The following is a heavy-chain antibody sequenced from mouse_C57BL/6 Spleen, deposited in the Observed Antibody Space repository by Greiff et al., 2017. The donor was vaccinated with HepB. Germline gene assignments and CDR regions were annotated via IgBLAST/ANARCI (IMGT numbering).Heavy chain of an antibody. CDR1: GYSFTGYF. J-gene: IGHJ1*03. Sequence: VQLQQSGPELVKPGDSVKISCKASGYSFTGYFMNWVMQSHGKSLEWIGRINPYNGDTFYNQKFKGKATLTVDKSSSTAHMELRSLTSEDSAVYYCATYYYGSSYWYFDVWGTGTTVTVSS. CDR3: ATYYYGSSYWYFDV. V-gene: IGHV1-20*01. D-gene: IGHD1-1*01. CDR2: INPYNGDT.